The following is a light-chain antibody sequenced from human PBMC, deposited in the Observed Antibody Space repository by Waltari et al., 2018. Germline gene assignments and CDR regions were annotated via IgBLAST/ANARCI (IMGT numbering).Light chain of an antibody. J-gene: IGLJ2*01. CDR1: SSNIGAGYD. Sequence: QSVLTQPPSVSGAPGQRVTISCTGRSSNIGAGYDVHWYQQLPGTAPKLLIYGSSNRPSGVPDRFSGSKSGTSASLAITGLQAEDEADYYCQSYDSSLSVVFGGGTKLTVL. CDR3: QSYDSSLSVV. V-gene: IGLV1-40*01. CDR2: GSS.